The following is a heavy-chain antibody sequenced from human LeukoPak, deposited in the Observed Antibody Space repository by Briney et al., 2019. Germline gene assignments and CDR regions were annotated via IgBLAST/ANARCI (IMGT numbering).Heavy chain of an antibody. Sequence: ASVKVSCKASGYTFTSYYMHWVRQAPGQGLEWMGIINPSGGSTSYAQKFQGRVTMTRDMSTSTVYMELSSLRSEDTAVYYGARDTGLNAFDIWGQGTMVTVSS. J-gene: IGHJ3*02. CDR3: ARDTGLNAFDI. CDR1: GYTFTSYY. D-gene: IGHD1-14*01. CDR2: INPSGGST. V-gene: IGHV1-46*01.